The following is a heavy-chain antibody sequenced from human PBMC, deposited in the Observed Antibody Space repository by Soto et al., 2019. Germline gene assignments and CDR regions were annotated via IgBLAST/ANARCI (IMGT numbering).Heavy chain of an antibody. Sequence: PSETLSLTCTVSGGSISSSSYYWGWIRQPPGKGLEWIGSIYYSGSTYCNPSLKSRVTISVDTSKNQFSLKLSSVTAADTAVYYCARHGAFYYYDSSGYSHFDYWGQGTLVTVSS. CDR3: ARHGAFYYYDSSGYSHFDY. J-gene: IGHJ4*02. CDR1: GGSISSSSYY. CDR2: IYYSGST. V-gene: IGHV4-39*01. D-gene: IGHD3-22*01.